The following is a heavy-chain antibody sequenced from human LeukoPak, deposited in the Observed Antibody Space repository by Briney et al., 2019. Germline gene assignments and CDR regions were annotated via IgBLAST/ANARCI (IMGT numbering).Heavy chain of an antibody. Sequence: SETLSLTCTVSGGSISSSSYYWGWIRQPPGKGLEWIGSIYYSGSTYYNPSLKSRVTISVDTSKNQFSLKLSSVTAADTAVYYCARSKAPYYDILTGPIEGYYYYYGMDVWGQGTTVTVSS. CDR1: GGSISSSSYY. CDR3: ARSKAPYYDILTGPIEGYYYYYGMDV. V-gene: IGHV4-39*07. J-gene: IGHJ6*02. D-gene: IGHD3-9*01. CDR2: IYYSGST.